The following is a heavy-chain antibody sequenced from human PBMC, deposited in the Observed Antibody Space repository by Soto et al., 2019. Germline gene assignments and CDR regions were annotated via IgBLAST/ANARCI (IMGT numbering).Heavy chain of an antibody. J-gene: IGHJ6*02. CDR1: EFTFSSYA. Sequence: QVQLVESGGGVVHPERSLRLSCSASEFTFSSYAMHWVRQAPVKGLEWVAGISYDGGHKFYGDSVRGRFTISRDSSKTTVFLQMNSLSPEDTAAYYCARVKTDYSNPRGPFFFYGMDVWGQGTTVTVSS. CDR3: ARVKTDYSNPRGPFFFYGMDV. D-gene: IGHD4-4*01. V-gene: IGHV3-30-3*01. CDR2: ISYDGGHK.